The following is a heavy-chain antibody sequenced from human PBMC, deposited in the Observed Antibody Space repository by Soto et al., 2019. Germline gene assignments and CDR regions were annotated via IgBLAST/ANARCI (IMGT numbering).Heavy chain of an antibody. CDR1: GFTFSSYA. D-gene: IGHD6-19*01. CDR2: ISYDGSNK. V-gene: IGHV3-30-3*02. CDR3: AKTLGQWLVNPADY. J-gene: IGHJ4*02. Sequence: GGSLRLSCAASGFTFSSYAMHWVRQAPGKGLEWVAVISYDGSNKYYADSVKGRFTISRDNSKNTLYLQMNSLRAEDTAVYYCAKTLGQWLVNPADYWGQGTLVTVSS.